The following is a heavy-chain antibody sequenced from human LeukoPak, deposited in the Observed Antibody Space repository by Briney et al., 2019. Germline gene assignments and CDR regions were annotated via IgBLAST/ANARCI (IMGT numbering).Heavy chain of an antibody. J-gene: IGHJ4*02. V-gene: IGHV1-46*01. CDR3: ARDREYCSGGSCYPSSFDY. CDR2: INPSGGST. D-gene: IGHD2-15*01. Sequence: ASVKVSCRASGYTFTGCYMHWVRQAPGQGLEWMGIINPSGGSTSYAQKFQGRVTMTRDTSTSTVYMELSSLRSEDTAVYYCARDREYCSGGSCYPSSFDYWGQGTLVTVSS. CDR1: GYTFTGCY.